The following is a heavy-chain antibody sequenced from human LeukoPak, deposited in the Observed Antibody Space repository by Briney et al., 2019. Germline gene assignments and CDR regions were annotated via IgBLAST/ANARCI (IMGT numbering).Heavy chain of an antibody. V-gene: IGHV3-30*04. CDR2: ISYDGSNK. CDR3: ARDGEQWLVYYYYYGMDV. CDR1: GFTFSSYA. D-gene: IGHD6-19*01. Sequence: TGGSLRLSCAASGFTFSSYAMSWVRQAPGKGLEWVAVISYDGSNKYYADSVKGRFTISRDNSKNTLYLQMNSLRAEDTAVYYCARDGEQWLVYYYYYGMDVWGQGTTVTVSS. J-gene: IGHJ6*02.